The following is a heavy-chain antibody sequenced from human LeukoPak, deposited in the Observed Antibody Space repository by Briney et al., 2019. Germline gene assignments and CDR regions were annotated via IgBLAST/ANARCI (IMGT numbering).Heavy chain of an antibody. CDR3: ARDRYGDGVDY. D-gene: IGHD4-17*01. CDR1: GYTFTSYG. Sequence: EASVKVSCKASGYTFTSYGISWVRQAPGQGLEWMGWISAYNGNTNYAQKLQGRVTMTTDTSTSTAYMELRSLSSDDTAVYYCARDRYGDGVDYWGQGTLVTVSS. CDR2: ISAYNGNT. J-gene: IGHJ4*02. V-gene: IGHV1-18*04.